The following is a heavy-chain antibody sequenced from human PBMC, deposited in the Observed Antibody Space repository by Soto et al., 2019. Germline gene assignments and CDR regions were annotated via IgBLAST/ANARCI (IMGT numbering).Heavy chain of an antibody. Sequence: ASVKVSSKASGYTFNRNYMHWVRQATGQELEKMGMLIPNGGSTTYAQKFQGRVSITNDASTSTVYLELSSLRSDDTAVYRCAIMPKCEVWFDPWGQGALVTVAS. CDR3: AIMPKCEVWFDP. V-gene: IGHV1-46*03. J-gene: IGHJ5*02. CDR2: LIPNGGST. CDR1: GYTFNRNY. D-gene: IGHD2-2*01.